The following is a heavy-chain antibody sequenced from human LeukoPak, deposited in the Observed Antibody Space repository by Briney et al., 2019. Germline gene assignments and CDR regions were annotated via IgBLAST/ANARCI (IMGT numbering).Heavy chain of an antibody. Sequence: ASVRVSCSASLSTLTTSYMPWVRQAPGHGLEWMGIINPCGGSTSYAQKFQSRVAMTRDKSTITVYLEMSSLRAEYTSVYYCARDPSSNILTDYTNWFDPWGQGTLVTVSS. CDR3: ARDPSSNILTDYTNWFDP. J-gene: IGHJ5*02. CDR2: INPCGGST. CDR1: LSTLTTSY. V-gene: IGHV1-46*01. D-gene: IGHD3-9*01.